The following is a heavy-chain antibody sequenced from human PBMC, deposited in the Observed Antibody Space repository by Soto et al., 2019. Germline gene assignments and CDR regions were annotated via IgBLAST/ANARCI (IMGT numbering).Heavy chain of an antibody. CDR2: IYYSGST. V-gene: IGHV4-59*01. D-gene: IGHD3-16*02. Sequence: QVQLQESGPGLVKPSETLSLTCTVSGGSISSYYWSWIRQPPGKGLEWIGYIYYSGSTNYNPSLKSRVTITVEKSKNQFSMKLSSVTATDTAVYYCARALYDYVWGSYRSYGMDGWGQGTTVTVSS. CDR1: GGSISSYY. CDR3: ARALYDYVWGSYRSYGMDG. J-gene: IGHJ6*02.